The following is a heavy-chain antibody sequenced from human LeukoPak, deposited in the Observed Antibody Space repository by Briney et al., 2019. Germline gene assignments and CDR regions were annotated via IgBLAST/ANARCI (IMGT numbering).Heavy chain of an antibody. D-gene: IGHD3-9*01. Sequence: GASVKVSCKASGYTFTSYGISWVRQAPGQGLEWMGWISAYNGNTNYAQKLQGRVTMTTDTSTSTACMELRSLRSDDTAVYYCARDHVLTGYYYWFDPWGQGTLVTVSS. CDR2: ISAYNGNT. J-gene: IGHJ5*02. CDR1: GYTFTSYG. CDR3: ARDHVLTGYYYWFDP. V-gene: IGHV1-18*01.